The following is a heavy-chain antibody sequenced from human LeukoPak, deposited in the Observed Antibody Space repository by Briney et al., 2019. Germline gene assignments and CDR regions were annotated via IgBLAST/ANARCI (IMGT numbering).Heavy chain of an antibody. CDR2: IIPIFGTA. Sequence: SVKVSCKASGYTFTSYAMNWVRQAPGQGLEWMGGIIPIFGTANYAQKFQGRVTITADESTSTAYMELSSLRSEDTVVYYCARVSDYDFWSGYLYYYYYYGMDVWGQGTTVTVSS. J-gene: IGHJ6*02. CDR1: GYTFTSYA. D-gene: IGHD3-3*01. V-gene: IGHV1-69*13. CDR3: ARVSDYDFWSGYLYYYYYYGMDV.